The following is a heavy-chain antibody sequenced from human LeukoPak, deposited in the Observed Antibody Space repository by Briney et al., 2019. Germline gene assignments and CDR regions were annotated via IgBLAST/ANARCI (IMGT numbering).Heavy chain of an antibody. Sequence: GGSLRLSCVASGFTYDDYAMHWVRQPPGKGLELVSTITWNSGARHYADSVKGRFTISRDNAKTSIFLLMNNLGSEDTAFYFCAKGGTDPAAPVDSWGQGTLVTVSS. D-gene: IGHD2-2*01. CDR1: GFTYDDYA. J-gene: IGHJ5*01. CDR3: AKGGTDPAAPVDS. V-gene: IGHV3-9*01. CDR2: ITWNSGAR.